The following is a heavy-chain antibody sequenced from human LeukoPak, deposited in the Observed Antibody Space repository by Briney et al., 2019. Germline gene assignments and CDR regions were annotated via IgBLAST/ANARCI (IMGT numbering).Heavy chain of an antibody. V-gene: IGHV4-30-2*01. CDR1: GGSISSGGYS. J-gene: IGHJ4*02. CDR2: IYHSGST. Sequence: SETLSLTCAVSGGSISSGGYSWSWIRQPPGKGLEWIGYIYHSGSTYYNPSLKSRVTISVDRSKNQFSLKLSSVTAADTAVYYCATRVAGQGGYWGQGTLVTVSS. CDR3: ATRVAGQGGY. D-gene: IGHD6-19*01.